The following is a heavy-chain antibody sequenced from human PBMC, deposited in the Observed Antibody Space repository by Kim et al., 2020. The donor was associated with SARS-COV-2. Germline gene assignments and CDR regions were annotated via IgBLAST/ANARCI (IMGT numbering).Heavy chain of an antibody. V-gene: IGHV1-69*04. D-gene: IGHD1-26*01. CDR3: TRVLGGSYYYFDY. Sequence: YAQKFQGRVTITADKSTSTAYMELSSLRSEDTAVYYCTRVLGGSYYYFDYWGQGTLVTVSS. J-gene: IGHJ4*02.